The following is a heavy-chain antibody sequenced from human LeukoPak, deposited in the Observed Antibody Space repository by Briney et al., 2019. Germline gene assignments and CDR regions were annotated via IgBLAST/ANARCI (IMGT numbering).Heavy chain of an antibody. CDR3: AKDPYSIAAAGTVGY. J-gene: IGHJ4*02. V-gene: IGHV3-53*01. CDR1: GFTVITNY. D-gene: IGHD6-13*01. Sequence: GGSLRLSCAASGFTVITNYMSWVRQAPGKGLEWVSIIYSGGGTYYADSVKGRFTISRDNSKNTLYLQINSLRAEDTAVYYCAKDPYSIAAAGTVGYWGQGTLVTVSS. CDR2: IYSGGGT.